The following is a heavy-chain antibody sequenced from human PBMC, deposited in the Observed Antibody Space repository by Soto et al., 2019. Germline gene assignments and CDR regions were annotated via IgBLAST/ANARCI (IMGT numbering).Heavy chain of an antibody. J-gene: IGHJ6*02. CDR1: RYSVTSYW. D-gene: IGHD2-2*01. Sequence: PGEALKIYWKGSRYSVTSYWIGWVRQMPGKGVALMGIIYNGDSDTRYSPSFQGKVTISADKSIINAYLQWSSLKASDTAMYYCARKKLEYQLLSPYFLYGMDXWGQGTTVTVS. CDR3: ARKKLEYQLLSPYFLYGMDX. CDR2: IYNGDSDT. V-gene: IGHV5-51*01.